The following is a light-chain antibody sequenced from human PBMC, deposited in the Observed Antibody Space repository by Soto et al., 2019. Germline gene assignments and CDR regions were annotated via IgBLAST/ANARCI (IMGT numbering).Light chain of an antibody. CDR3: SSYTRSNTVL. CDR1: NNDVGAYNY. CDR2: DVS. V-gene: IGLV2-14*03. Sequence: HSVLTQPASVSGSPGQSITISCTGTNNDVGAYNYVSWFQQHPGKAPKTMIYDVSNRPSGVSNRFSGSKSGNTASLTISGLQAEDEADYYCSSYTRSNTVLFGGGTKLTVL. J-gene: IGLJ3*02.